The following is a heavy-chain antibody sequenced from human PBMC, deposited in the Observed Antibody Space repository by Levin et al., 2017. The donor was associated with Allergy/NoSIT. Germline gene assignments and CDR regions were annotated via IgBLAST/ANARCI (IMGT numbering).Heavy chain of an antibody. CDR3: AKGDYSNYGYFDD. J-gene: IGHJ4*02. D-gene: IGHD4-11*01. CDR2: ITWNSGSI. CDR1: GFTFDDYA. Sequence: SLKISCAASGFTFDDYAMHWVRQAPGKGLEWVSSITWNSGSIAYADSVKGRFTISRDNAKNSLYLQMNSLRAEDTALYYCAKGDYSNYGYFDDWGQGTLVTVSS. V-gene: IGHV3-9*01.